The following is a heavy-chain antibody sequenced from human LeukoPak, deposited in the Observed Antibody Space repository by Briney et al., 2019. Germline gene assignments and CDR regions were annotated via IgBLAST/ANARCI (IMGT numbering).Heavy chain of an antibody. Sequence: GGSLRLSCAASGFTFSSYGMHWVRQAPGKGLEWVSIISYDGSKIYYGDSVKGRFTISKDDSENTLYLQMNSLSAEDTAVYYCAGSYSYYFDYWGQGTLVTVSS. CDR2: ISYDGSKI. J-gene: IGHJ4*02. V-gene: IGHV3-30*03. CDR1: GFTFSSYG. CDR3: AGSYSYYFDY. D-gene: IGHD3-10*01.